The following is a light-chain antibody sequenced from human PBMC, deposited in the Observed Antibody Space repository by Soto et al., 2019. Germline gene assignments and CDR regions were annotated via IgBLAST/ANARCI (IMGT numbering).Light chain of an antibody. CDR1: SSDVGGYNY. CDR3: SSYTSKSVL. V-gene: IGLV2-14*03. CDR2: DVN. J-gene: IGLJ2*01. Sequence: QSALTQPASVSGSPGQSITMSCTGTSSDVGGYNYVPWYQQHPGKAPKLLIHDVNSRPSGVSNRFSGSKSGNTASLTISGLQAEDEADYYCSSYTSKSVLFGGGTKLTVL.